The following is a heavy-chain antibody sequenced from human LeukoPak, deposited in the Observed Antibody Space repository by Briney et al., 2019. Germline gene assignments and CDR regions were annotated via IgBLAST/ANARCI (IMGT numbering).Heavy chain of an antibody. D-gene: IGHD6-13*01. Sequence: GGSLRLSCAASGFTYSSYAMSWVRQAPGKGLEWVSAISGSGGSTYYADSVKGRFTISRDNSKNTPYLQMNSLRAEDTAVYYCAKTRSRIAAAGTGNYFDYWGQGTLVTVSA. CDR2: ISGSGGST. CDR3: AKTRSRIAAAGTGNYFDY. J-gene: IGHJ4*02. CDR1: GFTYSSYA. V-gene: IGHV3-23*01.